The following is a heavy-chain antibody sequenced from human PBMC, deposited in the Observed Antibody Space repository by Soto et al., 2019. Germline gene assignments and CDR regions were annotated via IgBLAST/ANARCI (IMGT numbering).Heavy chain of an antibody. D-gene: IGHD3-22*01. J-gene: IGHJ3*02. V-gene: IGHV4-59*01. CDR1: GGSISDFY. CDR2: MYYSGST. Sequence: PSETLSLTCSVSGGSISDFYWGWIRQPPGRGLEWVAYMYYSGSTKSNPSLKSRVNISVDMSKKEFSLKLSSVTAAGTAAYHCARGFFDSSGPGVAFDIWGPGTMVTVSS. CDR3: ARGFFDSSGPGVAFDI.